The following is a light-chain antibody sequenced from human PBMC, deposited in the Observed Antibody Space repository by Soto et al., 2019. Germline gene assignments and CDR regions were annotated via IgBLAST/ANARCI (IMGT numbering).Light chain of an antibody. J-gene: IGKJ1*01. CDR3: QQYDSSPKT. CDR1: QSVGTNY. CDR2: GTS. V-gene: IGKV3-20*01. Sequence: EIVFTQAPGTLSFSPGEGATLSCRSSQSVGTNYLAWYQQRPGQAPRLLIFGTSSRAAGVPDRFSGTGPGTDFTLTISRLEPEDFAVYYCQQYDSSPKTFGQGTKVDIK.